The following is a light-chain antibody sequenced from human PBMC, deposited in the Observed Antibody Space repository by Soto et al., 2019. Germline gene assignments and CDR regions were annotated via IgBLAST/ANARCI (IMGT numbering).Light chain of an antibody. CDR3: QQYNSYSRT. J-gene: IGKJ1*01. Sequence: EIVMTQSPATLSVSPGERATLSCRASQSVSSSLVWYQQKPGQAPRLLIVGASTRATGIPARFSGSGSGTEFTLAISSLESEDFAVYYCQQYNSYSRTFGQGTKVDI. V-gene: IGKV3-15*01. CDR2: GAS. CDR1: QSVSSS.